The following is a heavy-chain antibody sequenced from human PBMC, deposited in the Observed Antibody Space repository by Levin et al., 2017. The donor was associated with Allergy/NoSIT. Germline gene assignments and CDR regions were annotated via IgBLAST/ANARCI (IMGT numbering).Heavy chain of an antibody. CDR2: IYYSGST. CDR1: GGSISSGGYY. D-gene: IGHD3-10*01. V-gene: IGHV4-31*03. CDR3: ARDYMVRGPTRFDL. Sequence: PSETLSLTCTVSGGSISSGGYYWSWIRQHPGKGLEWIGYIYYSGSTYYNPSLKSRVTISVDTSKNQFSLKLSSVTAADTAVYYCARDYMVRGPTRFDLWGRGTLVTVSS. J-gene: IGHJ2*01.